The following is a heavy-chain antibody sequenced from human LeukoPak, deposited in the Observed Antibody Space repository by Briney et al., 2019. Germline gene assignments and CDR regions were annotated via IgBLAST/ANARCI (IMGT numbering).Heavy chain of an antibody. CDR3: ASSSDYYDSSGYYLTY. V-gene: IGHV4-34*01. CDR1: GGSFSGYY. Sequence: SEALSLTCAVYGGSFSGYYWSWIRQPPGKGLEWIGEINHSGSTNYNPSLKSRVTISVDTSKNQFSLKLSSVTAADTAVYYCASSSDYYDSSGYYLTYWGQGTLVTVSS. CDR2: INHSGST. J-gene: IGHJ4*02. D-gene: IGHD3-22*01.